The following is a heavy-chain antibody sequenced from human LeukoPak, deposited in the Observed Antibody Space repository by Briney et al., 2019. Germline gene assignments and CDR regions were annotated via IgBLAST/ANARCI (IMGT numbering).Heavy chain of an antibody. J-gene: IGHJ4*02. D-gene: IGHD3-10*01. CDR1: GFTFSSYS. V-gene: IGHV3-21*01. CDR3: ARDGSGSLEYTFDY. CDR2: ISSSSSYI. Sequence: GGSLRLSCAASGFTFSSYSMNWVRQAPGKGLEWVSSISSSSSYIHYADSVKGRFTISRDNAKNSLYLQMNSLRAEDTAVYYCARDGSGSLEYTFDYWGQGTLVTVSS.